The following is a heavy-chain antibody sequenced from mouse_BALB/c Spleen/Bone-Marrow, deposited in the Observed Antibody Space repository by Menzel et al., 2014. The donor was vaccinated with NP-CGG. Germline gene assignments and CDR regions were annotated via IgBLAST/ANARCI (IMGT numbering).Heavy chain of an antibody. CDR3: ARNRYDWFAY. Sequence: VQLQQSGGVSVQPGGSLKLSCAASGFTFSSYDMSWVRQTPDKRLELVATINTNGGTTYYPDSVKGRFTISRDNAKSTLYLQMSSLKSADTAIYYCARNRYDWFAYWGQGTLVSVSA. J-gene: IGHJ3*01. CDR1: GFTFSSYD. V-gene: IGHV5-6-3*01. CDR2: INTNGGTT. D-gene: IGHD2-14*01.